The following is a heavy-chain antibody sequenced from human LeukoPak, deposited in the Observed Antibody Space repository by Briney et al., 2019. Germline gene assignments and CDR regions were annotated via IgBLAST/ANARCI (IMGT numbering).Heavy chain of an antibody. CDR1: GGTFSSYA. CDR3: ARVGSSSSTGSW. Sequence: ASVKVSCKASGGTFSSYAISWVRQAPGQGLEWMGGIIPIFGTANYAQKFQGRVTITADKSTSTAYMELSSLRSEDTAVYYCARVGSSSSTGSWWGQGTLVTVSS. D-gene: IGHD6-6*01. V-gene: IGHV1-69*06. CDR2: IIPIFGTA. J-gene: IGHJ4*02.